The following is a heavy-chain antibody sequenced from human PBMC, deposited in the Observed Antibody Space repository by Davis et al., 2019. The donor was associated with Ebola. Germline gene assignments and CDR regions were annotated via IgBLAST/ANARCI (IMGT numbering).Heavy chain of an antibody. Sequence: ASVKVSCKVSGYSLTELSMHWVRQPTGKGLEWLGGFDPEDGKTVSAQNFQGRVTMTEDPSTDTAYMELRSLSSEDTAVYYCATSPGYNHGFDDWGQGTLVTVSS. V-gene: IGHV1-24*01. CDR3: ATSPGYNHGFDD. D-gene: IGHD5-18*01. CDR2: FDPEDGKT. CDR1: GYSLTELS. J-gene: IGHJ4*02.